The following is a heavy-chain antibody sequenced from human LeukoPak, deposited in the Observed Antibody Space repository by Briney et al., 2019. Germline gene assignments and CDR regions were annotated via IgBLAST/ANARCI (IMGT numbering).Heavy chain of an antibody. Sequence: PGGSLRLSCAASGFTFSSYAMSWVRQAPGKGLEWVSAISGRGTSTYYADSVKGRFTIFRDNSKNTLYLQMNSLRAEDTAVYYCANNRAWLIGYSYGFSTWGQGTLVTVSS. CDR2: ISGRGTST. CDR1: GFTFSSYA. J-gene: IGHJ4*02. D-gene: IGHD5-18*01. V-gene: IGHV3-23*01. CDR3: ANNRAWLIGYSYGFST.